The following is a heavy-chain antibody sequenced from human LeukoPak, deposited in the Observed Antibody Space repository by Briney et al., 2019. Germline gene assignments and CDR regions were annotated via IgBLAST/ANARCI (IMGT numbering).Heavy chain of an antibody. J-gene: IGHJ6*03. CDR3: ASLYSSSSYYYYYYMDV. V-gene: IGHV3-21*01. CDR2: ISSSSSYI. CDR1: GFTFSSYS. Sequence: GGSLRLSCAASGFTFSSYSMNWVRQAPGKGLEWVSSISSSSSYIYYADSVKGRFTIPRDNAKNSLYLQMNSLRAEDTAVYYCASLYSSSSYYYYYYMDVWGKGTTVTVSS. D-gene: IGHD6-6*01.